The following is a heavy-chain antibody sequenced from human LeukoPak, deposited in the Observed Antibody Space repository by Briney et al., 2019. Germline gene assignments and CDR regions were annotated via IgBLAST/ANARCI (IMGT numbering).Heavy chain of an antibody. CDR2: ISDSGAAI. D-gene: IGHD6-19*01. CDR3: AKDRRQWLVPQDSFFDY. Sequence: PGGSLRLSCEASGFIFSSDAMTWVRQVPGKGLEWVASISDSGAAIYYADFAKGRFTISRDNSKSTLYLQMNSLRAEDTAVYYCAKDRRQWLVPQDSFFDYWGQGTLVTVSS. J-gene: IGHJ4*02. V-gene: IGHV3-23*01. CDR1: GFIFSSDA.